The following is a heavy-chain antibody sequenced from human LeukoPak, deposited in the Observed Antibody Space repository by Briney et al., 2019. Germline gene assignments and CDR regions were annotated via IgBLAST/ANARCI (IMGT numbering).Heavy chain of an antibody. CDR2: IRYDGSNK. J-gene: IGHJ6*02. CDR1: GFTLSSYG. V-gene: IGHV3-30*02. Sequence: PGGSLRLSCAASGFTLSSYGMHWVRQAPGKGLEWVAFIRYDGSNKYYADSVKGRFTISRDNSKNTLYLQMNSLRAGDTAVYYCAKVPTTVTFYYYYYGMDVWGQGTTVTVSS. D-gene: IGHD4-17*01. CDR3: AKVPTTVTFYYYYYGMDV.